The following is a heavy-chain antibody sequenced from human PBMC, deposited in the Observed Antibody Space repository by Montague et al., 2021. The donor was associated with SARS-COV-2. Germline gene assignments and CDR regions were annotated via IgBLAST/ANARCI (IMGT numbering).Heavy chain of an antibody. CDR1: GGPISGSSDD. V-gene: IGHV4-39*01. CDR2: VDYSGXT. J-gene: IGHJ4*02. D-gene: IGHD5-18*01. CDR3: ARREYSYGWGD. Sequence: SETLSLTCTVTGGPISGSSDDWVWNRQSPGKGLEWYASVDYSGXTXYXXSLKSRLTISVDTSKNQFSLKLNSVTAADTALYYCARREYSYGWGDWGQGTLVTVSS.